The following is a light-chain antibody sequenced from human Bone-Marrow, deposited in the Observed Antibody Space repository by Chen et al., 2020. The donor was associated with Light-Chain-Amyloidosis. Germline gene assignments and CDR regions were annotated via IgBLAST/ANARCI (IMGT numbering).Light chain of an antibody. CDR3: QQRSSWPPT. CDR1: QSVGAY. J-gene: IGKJ2*01. Sequence: EVVLSQSPATLSLSPGERATLSCRASQSVGAYLAWYQHKPGLAPRLLIYDATDRATGIPARFSGSGSGTDFTPTISSLEPEDFATYFGQQRSSWPPTFGLGTKLEIK. V-gene: IGKV3-11*01. CDR2: DAT.